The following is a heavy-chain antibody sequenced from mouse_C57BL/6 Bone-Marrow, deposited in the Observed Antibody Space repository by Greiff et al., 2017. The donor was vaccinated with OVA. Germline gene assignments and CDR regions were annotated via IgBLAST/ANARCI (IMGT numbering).Heavy chain of an antibody. Sequence: EVKVVESGGGLVKPGGSLKLSCAASGFTFSSYAMSWVRQTPEKRLEWVATISDGGSYTYYPDNVKGRFTISRDNAKNNLYLQMSHLKSEDTAMYYCARDYYGHAMDYWGQGTSVTVS. CDR3: ARDYYGHAMDY. CDR1: GFTFSSYA. J-gene: IGHJ4*01. D-gene: IGHD2-1*01. V-gene: IGHV5-4*01. CDR2: ISDGGSYT.